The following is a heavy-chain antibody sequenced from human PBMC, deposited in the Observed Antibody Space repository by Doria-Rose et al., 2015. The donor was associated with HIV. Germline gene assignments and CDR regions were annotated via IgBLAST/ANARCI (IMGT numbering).Heavy chain of an antibody. V-gene: IGHV4-59*01. CDR1: GGSTSHYY. CDR3: ARVLSGTYDY. CDR2: IFYTGST. D-gene: IGHD1-26*01. J-gene: IGHJ4*02. Sequence: QVQLQESGPGLVKPSETLSLTCSVSGGSTSHYYWSWIRQPPGKGLEYIGDIFYTGSTNYSPSLKSRVSISIDTSKNKFSLSLSSVTAADTAVHYCARVLSGTYDYWGQGTLVTVSS.